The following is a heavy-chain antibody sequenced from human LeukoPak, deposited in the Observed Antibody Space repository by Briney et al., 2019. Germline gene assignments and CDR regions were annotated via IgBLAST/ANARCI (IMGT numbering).Heavy chain of an antibody. V-gene: IGHV4-38-2*01. CDR1: GYSISSGYY. D-gene: IGHD6-19*01. Sequence: KPSETLSITCAVSGYSISSGYYWGWIRQPPGKGLEWIGSIYHSGSTYYNPSLKSRVTISVDTSKNQFSLKLSSVTAADTAVYYCARVEYSSGWYFDYWGQGTLVTVSS. CDR2: IYHSGST. CDR3: ARVEYSSGWYFDY. J-gene: IGHJ4*02.